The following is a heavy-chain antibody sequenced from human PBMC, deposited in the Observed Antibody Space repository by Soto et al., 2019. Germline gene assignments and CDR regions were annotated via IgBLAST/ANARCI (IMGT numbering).Heavy chain of an antibody. CDR2: IYYSGST. D-gene: IGHD3-22*01. Sequence: SGSLALTCTVSSGSISSSSYYWGWIRQPPGKGLEWIGSIYYSGSTYYNPSLKSRVTISVDTSKNQFSLKLSSVTAADTAVYYCARHNDSCGYYYVYLRSSEYFQHWGQGTLVTVSS. V-gene: IGHV4-39*01. CDR3: ARHNDSCGYYYVYLRSSEYFQH. CDR1: SGSISSSSYY. J-gene: IGHJ1*01.